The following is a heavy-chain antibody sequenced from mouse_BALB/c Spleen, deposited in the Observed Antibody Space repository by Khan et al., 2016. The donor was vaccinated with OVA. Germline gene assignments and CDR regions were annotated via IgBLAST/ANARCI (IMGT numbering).Heavy chain of an antibody. Sequence: VKLLESGAELVKPGASVKLSCKASGYTFTSFYMYWVKQRPGQGLEGVGEINPSNGGTNFNEKFKSKATLTVDKSSSTAYMQLSSLTSEDSAVYYCTRGGYGSPCAYWGQGTLVTVS. CDR1: GYTFTSFY. CDR3: TRGGYGSPCAY. J-gene: IGHJ3*01. CDR2: INPSNGGT. D-gene: IGHD1-1*01. V-gene: IGHV1S81*02.